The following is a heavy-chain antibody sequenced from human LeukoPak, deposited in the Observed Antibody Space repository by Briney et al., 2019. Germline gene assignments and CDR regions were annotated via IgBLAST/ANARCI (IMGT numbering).Heavy chain of an antibody. Sequence: WASVKVSCKASGYTFTSYGISWVRQAPGQGLEWMGWISAYNGNTNYAQKLQGRVTMTTDTSTSTAYMELRSLRSDDTAAYYCARDEYRSSTSCYSTRYFDYWGQGTLVTVSS. CDR1: GYTFTSYG. J-gene: IGHJ4*02. V-gene: IGHV1-18*01. CDR2: ISAYNGNT. D-gene: IGHD2-2*01. CDR3: ARDEYRSSTSCYSTRYFDY.